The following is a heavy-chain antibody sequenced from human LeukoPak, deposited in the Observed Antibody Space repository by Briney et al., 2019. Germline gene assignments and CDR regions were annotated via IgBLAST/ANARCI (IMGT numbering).Heavy chain of an antibody. J-gene: IGHJ4*02. CDR1: GLTFNSYA. CDR3: ARDPYASGWPDY. D-gene: IGHD6-19*01. Sequence: GGSLRLSCAASGLTFNSYAMHWVRQAPGKGLEWVAVISYDGSNKYYADSVKGRSTISRDNSKNTLYLQMNSLRAEDTAVYYCARDPYASGWPDYWGQGTLVTVSS. V-gene: IGHV3-30*04. CDR2: ISYDGSNK.